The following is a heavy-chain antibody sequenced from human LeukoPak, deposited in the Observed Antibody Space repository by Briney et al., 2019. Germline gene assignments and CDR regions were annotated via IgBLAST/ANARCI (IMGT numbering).Heavy chain of an antibody. CDR1: GHTFTGYY. V-gene: IGHV1-2*02. J-gene: IGHJ4*02. D-gene: IGHD5-12*01. CDR3: ARDGVDIVATTHDY. Sequence: ASVKVSCKASGHTFTGYYMHWVRQAPGQGLEWMGWINPNSGGTNYAQKFQGRVTMTRDTSISTAYMELSRLRSDDTAVYYCARDGVDIVATTHDYWGQGTLVTVSS. CDR2: INPNSGGT.